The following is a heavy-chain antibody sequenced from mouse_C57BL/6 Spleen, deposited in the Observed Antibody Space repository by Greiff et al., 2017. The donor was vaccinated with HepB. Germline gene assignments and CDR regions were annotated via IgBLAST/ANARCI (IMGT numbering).Heavy chain of an antibody. CDR3: ARGRAYDGYFDY. J-gene: IGHJ2*01. CDR2: IYPSDSET. CDR1: GYTFTSYW. V-gene: IGHV1-61*01. Sequence: QVQLQQPGAELVRPGSSVKLSCKASGYTFTSYWMDWVKQRPGQGLEWIGNIYPSDSETHYNQKFKDKATLTVDKSSSTAYMQLSSLTSEDSAVYYCARGRAYDGYFDYWGQGTTLTVSS. D-gene: IGHD2-3*01.